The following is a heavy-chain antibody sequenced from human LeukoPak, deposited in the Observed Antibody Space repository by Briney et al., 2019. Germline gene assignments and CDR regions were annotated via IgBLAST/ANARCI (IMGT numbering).Heavy chain of an antibody. J-gene: IGHJ4*02. CDR1: GGSINNYY. CDR3: ARHQKPHIAMVLDY. V-gene: IGHV4-59*08. D-gene: IGHD5-18*01. CDR2: IYYSGST. Sequence: SETLSLTCTVSGGSINNYYWSWIRQPPGKGLEWIGYIYYSGSTNYNPSLKSRVTISVDTSKNQFSLKLSSVTAADTAVYYCARHQKPHIAMVLDYWGQGTLVTVSS.